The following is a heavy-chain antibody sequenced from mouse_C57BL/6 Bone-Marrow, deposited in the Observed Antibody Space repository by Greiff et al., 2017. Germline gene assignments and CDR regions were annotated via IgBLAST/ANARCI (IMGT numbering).Heavy chain of an antibody. CDR3: AREGDEYDECYYAMDY. Sequence: VQLQQSGAELVKPGASVKMSCKASGYTFTSYWITWVKQRPGQGLEWIGDIYPGSGSTNYNQKFKSKATLTVDTSSSTAYMQLSSLTSEDSAVYYCAREGDEYDECYYAMDYWGQGTSVTVSS. V-gene: IGHV1-55*01. J-gene: IGHJ4*01. CDR1: GYTFTSYW. CDR2: IYPGSGST. D-gene: IGHD2-4*01.